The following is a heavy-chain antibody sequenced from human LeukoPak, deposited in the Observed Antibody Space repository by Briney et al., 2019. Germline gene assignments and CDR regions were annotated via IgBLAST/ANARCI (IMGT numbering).Heavy chain of an antibody. J-gene: IGHJ4*02. V-gene: IGHV3-30*04. Sequence: GGSLRLSCAASGFTFSSYAMPWVRQAPGKGLEWVAVISYDGSNKYYADSVKGRFTISRDNSKNTLYLQMNSLRAEDTAVYYCARAATAYYDSSGYHDYWGQGTLVTVSS. D-gene: IGHD3-22*01. CDR2: ISYDGSNK. CDR3: ARAATAYYDSSGYHDY. CDR1: GFTFSSYA.